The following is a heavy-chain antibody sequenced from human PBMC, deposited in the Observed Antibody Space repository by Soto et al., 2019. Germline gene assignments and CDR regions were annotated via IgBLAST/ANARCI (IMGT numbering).Heavy chain of an antibody. J-gene: IGHJ6*02. V-gene: IGHV4-39*01. CDR2: IYYSGST. CDR3: ARTLMATMVSSRYDYDGMDV. Sequence: QLQLQESGPGLVKPSETLSLTCTVSGGSISSSSYYWGWIRKPPGKGLEWIGSIYYSGSTYYNPSLKSRVTISVDPSKNQFSLKLSSGTAAATAVYYGARTLMATMVSSRYDYDGMDVWGQGTTVTVSS. D-gene: IGHD3-10*01. CDR1: GGSISSSSYY.